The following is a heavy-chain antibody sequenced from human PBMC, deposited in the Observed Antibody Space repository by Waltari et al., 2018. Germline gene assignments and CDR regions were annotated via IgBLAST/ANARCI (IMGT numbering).Heavy chain of an antibody. J-gene: IGHJ6*03. Sequence: QVQLQQWGPGPAKPSQTLSLTCTVSRGSLSSGGYNWSWIRQRPGKGLEWIGYIYYIGRTYYNPSLKSRVTISVDTSKNQFSLKLSSVTAADTAVYYCASESVYYYYMDVWGKGTTVTVSS. CDR1: RGSLSSGGYN. V-gene: IGHV4-31*03. CDR3: ASESVYYYYMDV. CDR2: IYYIGRT.